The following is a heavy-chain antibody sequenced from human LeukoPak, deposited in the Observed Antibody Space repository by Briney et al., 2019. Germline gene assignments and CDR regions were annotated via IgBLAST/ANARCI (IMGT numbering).Heavy chain of an antibody. CDR3: AREPAGSDWFDP. Sequence: GGSLRPSCAASGFTFSSYEMNWVRQAPGKGLEWVSYISSSGSTIYYADSVKGRFTISRDNAKNSLYLQMNSLRAEDTAVYYCAREPAGSDWFDPWGQGTLVTVSS. V-gene: IGHV3-48*03. CDR2: ISSSGSTI. CDR1: GFTFSSYE. J-gene: IGHJ5*02.